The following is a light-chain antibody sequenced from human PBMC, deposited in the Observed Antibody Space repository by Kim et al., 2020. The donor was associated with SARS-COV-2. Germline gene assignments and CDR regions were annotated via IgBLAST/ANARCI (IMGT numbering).Light chain of an antibody. CDR1: QSVSSN. J-gene: IGKJ1*01. CDR3: QQYNNWPET. CDR2: GAS. Sequence: STGARATLSCRASQSVSSNLAWYQQKPSQAPRLLIYGASTRATGIPARFSGSGSGTEFTLTISSLQSEDFAVYYCQQYNNWPETFGQGTKVDIK. V-gene: IGKV3-15*01.